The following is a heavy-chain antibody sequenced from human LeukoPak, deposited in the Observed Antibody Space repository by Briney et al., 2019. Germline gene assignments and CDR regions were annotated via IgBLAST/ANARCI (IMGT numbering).Heavy chain of an antibody. CDR1: GFTFTSYG. V-gene: IGHV3-23*01. Sequence: GGSLRLSCAASGFTFTSYGMTWVRQAPGKGLEWVSTISGSGGTTFYADSVKGRFTISRDNSKNTLFLQMNSLRAEDTAVYYCAKDSAKKYDDYWGQGTLVTVSS. CDR2: ISGSGGTT. CDR3: AKDSAKKYDDY. J-gene: IGHJ4*02. D-gene: IGHD2/OR15-2a*01.